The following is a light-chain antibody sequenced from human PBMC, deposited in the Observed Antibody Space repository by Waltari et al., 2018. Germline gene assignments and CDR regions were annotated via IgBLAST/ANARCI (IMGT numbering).Light chain of an antibody. J-gene: IGLJ3*02. Sequence: QSALTQPASVSGSPGQSITISCTGISSDVGSYNSVSWYQAHPGQGPKVIIYDVSDRPSGVSARFSGSKSGNTASLTICGLQAEDEADYYCSSQSSNNVVLFGGGTKVTVL. V-gene: IGLV2-14*03. CDR3: SSQSSNNVVL. CDR1: SSDVGSYNS. CDR2: DVS.